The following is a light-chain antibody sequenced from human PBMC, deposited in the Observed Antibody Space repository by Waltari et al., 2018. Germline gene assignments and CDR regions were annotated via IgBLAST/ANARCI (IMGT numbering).Light chain of an antibody. CDR2: AAS. V-gene: IGKV1-39*01. J-gene: IGKJ1*01. Sequence: DIQMTQSPSSLSASVGDRVTITCWASLSISTFLSWYQQKPGKAPNLLIYAASNLQSGVPSRFSGSGSGTDFTLTISSLHPEDFATYYCQQSYSAPRTFGQGTKVEI. CDR1: LSISTF. CDR3: QQSYSAPRT.